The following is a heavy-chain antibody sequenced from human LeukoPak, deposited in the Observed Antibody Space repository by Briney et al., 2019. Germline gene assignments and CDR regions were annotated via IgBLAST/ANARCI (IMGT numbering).Heavy chain of an antibody. Sequence: SETLSLTCAVYGGSFSGYYWSWIRQPPGKGLEWIGYIYYSGSTNYNPSLKSRVTISVDTSKNQFSLKLSSVTAADTAMYYCARRKITAAGTYYFDYWGQGTLVTVSS. V-gene: IGHV4-59*08. J-gene: IGHJ4*02. CDR3: ARRKITAAGTYYFDY. CDR2: IYYSGST. CDR1: GGSFSGYY. D-gene: IGHD6-13*01.